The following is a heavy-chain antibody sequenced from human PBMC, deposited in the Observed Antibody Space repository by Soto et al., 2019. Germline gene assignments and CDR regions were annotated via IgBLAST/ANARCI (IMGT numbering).Heavy chain of an antibody. CDR1: SVSNAW. Sequence: SVSNAWMNWVRQAPGKGLEWVGRIKSKTDGGTTDYAAPVKGRFTISRDDSKNTLYLQMNSLKTEDTAVYYCTLSTTGTGGDFDYWGQGTLVTVSS. V-gene: IGHV3-15*07. CDR2: IKSKTDGGTT. CDR3: TLSTTGTGGDFDY. D-gene: IGHD1-1*01. J-gene: IGHJ4*02.